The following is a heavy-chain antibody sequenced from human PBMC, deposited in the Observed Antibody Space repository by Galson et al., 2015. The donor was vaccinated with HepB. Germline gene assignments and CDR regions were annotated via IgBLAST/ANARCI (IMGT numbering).Heavy chain of an antibody. D-gene: IGHD6-13*01. Sequence: SLRLSCAASGFTFSSYSMNWVRQAPGKGLEWVSSISSSSSYIYYADSVKGRFTISRDNAKNSLYLQMNSLRAEDTAVYYCAARGIAAAGAPGGMDVWGQGTTVTVSS. CDR1: GFTFSSYS. V-gene: IGHV3-21*01. J-gene: IGHJ6*02. CDR3: AARGIAAAGAPGGMDV. CDR2: ISSSSSYI.